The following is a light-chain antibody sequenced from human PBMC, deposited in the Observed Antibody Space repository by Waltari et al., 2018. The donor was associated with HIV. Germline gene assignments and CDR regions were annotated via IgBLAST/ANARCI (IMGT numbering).Light chain of an antibody. CDR2: QGN. V-gene: IGLV3-1*01. CDR3: QAWDSSTVV. Sequence: SYELTQPPSLSVSPGQTASITCSGDKLGDKYACWYQQKPGQSPVLVIYQGNKRPSGIPERFAASNSGNTATLTISGTQAMDEADYHCQAWDSSTVVFGGGTKLTVL. CDR1: KLGDKY. J-gene: IGLJ2*01.